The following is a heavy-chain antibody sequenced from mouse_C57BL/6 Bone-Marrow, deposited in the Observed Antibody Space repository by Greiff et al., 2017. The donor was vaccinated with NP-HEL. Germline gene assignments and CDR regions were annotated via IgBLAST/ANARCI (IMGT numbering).Heavy chain of an antibody. J-gene: IGHJ4*01. V-gene: IGHV1-19*01. CDR1: GYTFTYYY. CDR2: INPYNGGT. CDR3: ARERNYDDAMDY. Sequence: VQLQQSGPVLVKPGASVKMSCKASGYTFTYYYMNWVKQSHGKSLEWIGVINPYNGGTSYNQKFKGKATLTVDKSSSTAYMELNSLTSEDSAVYYCARERNYDDAMDYWGQGTSVTVSS. D-gene: IGHD2-4*01.